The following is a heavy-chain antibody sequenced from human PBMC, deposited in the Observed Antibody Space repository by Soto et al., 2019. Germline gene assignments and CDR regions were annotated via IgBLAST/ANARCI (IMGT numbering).Heavy chain of an antibody. CDR1: GGSFSEYY. CDR2: LSHTGNT. CDR3: VLFAEADALSDS. D-gene: IGHD3-16*01. Sequence: QVQLQQWGAGLLKPSETLSLTCAVYGGSFSEYYWNWIRQPPGMGLEWIGDLSHTGNTKYNPSLKSRLTISLDTSKRHFSLQLRSVPAADTAMYYCVLFAEADALSDSWAQGTLVSVSS. V-gene: IGHV4-34*01. J-gene: IGHJ4*02.